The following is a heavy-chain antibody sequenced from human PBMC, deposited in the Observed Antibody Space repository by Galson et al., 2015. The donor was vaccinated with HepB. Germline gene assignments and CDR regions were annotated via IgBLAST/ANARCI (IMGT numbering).Heavy chain of an antibody. CDR3: ARDIPLGSGHYFDY. Sequence: SLRLSCAASGFTFSSYSMNWVRQAPGKGLEWVSYISSSSSTIYYADSVKGRFTTSRDNAKNSLYLQMNSLRAEDTAVYYCARDIPLGSGHYFDYWGQGTLVTVSS. J-gene: IGHJ4*02. CDR2: ISSSSSTI. V-gene: IGHV3-48*01. D-gene: IGHD3-10*01. CDR1: GFTFSSYS.